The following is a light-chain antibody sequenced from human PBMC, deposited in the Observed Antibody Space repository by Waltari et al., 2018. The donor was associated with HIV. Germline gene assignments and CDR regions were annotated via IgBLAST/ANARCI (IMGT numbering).Light chain of an antibody. V-gene: IGLV1-44*01. CDR3: ASWDASLNGWV. CDR1: TSNIGIKT. Sequence: QSVVTQPPSVPGTPGQTVTISCSEHTSNIGIKTVNWYQHLPGTAPKRLIYGNYQRPSGVPDRFSASKSGTSASLAISGLQSEDEADYYCASWDASLNGWVFGGGTKLTVL. CDR2: GNY. J-gene: IGLJ3*02.